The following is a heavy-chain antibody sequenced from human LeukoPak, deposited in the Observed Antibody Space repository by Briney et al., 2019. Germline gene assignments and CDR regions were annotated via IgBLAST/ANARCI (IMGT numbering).Heavy chain of an antibody. D-gene: IGHD6-6*01. CDR2: INPNSGGT. CDR1: GYTFTGYY. V-gene: IGHV1-2*06. J-gene: IGHJ5*02. Sequence: ASVKVSCKASGYTFTGYYMHWVRQAPGQGLEWMGRINPNSGGTNYAQKFQGRVTMTRDTSISTAYMELSRLRSDDTAVYYCARDHPSSIAVRPRSFDPWGQGTLVTVSS. CDR3: ARDHPSSIAVRPRSFDP.